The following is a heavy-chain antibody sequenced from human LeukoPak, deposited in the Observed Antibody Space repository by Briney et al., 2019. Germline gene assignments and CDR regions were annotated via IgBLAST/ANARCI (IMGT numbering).Heavy chain of an antibody. CDR3: ARGIGYSSSWYRRNWFDP. Sequence: SETLSLTCAVYGRSFSGYYWSWIRQPPGKGLEWIGEINHSGSTNYNPSLKSRVTISVDTSKNQFSLKLSSVTAADTAVYYCARGIGYSSSWYRRNWFDPWGQGTLVTVSS. J-gene: IGHJ5*02. V-gene: IGHV4-34*01. CDR2: INHSGST. D-gene: IGHD6-13*01. CDR1: GRSFSGYY.